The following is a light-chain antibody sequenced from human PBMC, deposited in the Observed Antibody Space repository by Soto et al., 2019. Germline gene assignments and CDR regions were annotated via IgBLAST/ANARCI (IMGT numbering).Light chain of an antibody. CDR1: ESLPSTW. J-gene: IGKJ1*01. CDR3: QQYAARSPWT. CDR2: KGS. V-gene: IGKV1-5*03. Sequence: DVQMTQSPSTLSASVGDKVTITCRASESLPSTWLAWLQQRPGKAPNVLIYKGSALASGVSSRFSGSGSGTECTLTTSSLQPDDFATYFCQQYAARSPWTFGQGTMV.